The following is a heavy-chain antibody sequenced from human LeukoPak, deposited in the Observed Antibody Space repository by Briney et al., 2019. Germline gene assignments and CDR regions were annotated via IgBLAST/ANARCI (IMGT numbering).Heavy chain of an antibody. CDR1: GFTFSSYA. CDR2: ISGSGGST. J-gene: IGHJ4*02. Sequence: PGGSLRLSCAASGFTFSSYAMSWVRQAPGKGLEWVSAISGSGGSTYYADSVKGRFTISRDNSKNTLYLQMNSLRAEDTAVYYCARGCSGGSCYSSIPPRFDYWGQGTLVTVSS. D-gene: IGHD2-15*01. CDR3: ARGCSGGSCYSSIPPRFDY. V-gene: IGHV3-23*01.